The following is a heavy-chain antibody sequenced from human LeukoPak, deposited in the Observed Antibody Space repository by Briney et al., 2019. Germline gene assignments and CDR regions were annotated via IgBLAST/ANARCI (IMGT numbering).Heavy chain of an antibody. CDR1: GASINSGHYY. CDR2: IYFSGTT. J-gene: IGHJ3*02. CDR3: ARDPAPYCSSGSCYGAFDI. Sequence: SETLSLTCTVSGASINSGHYYWSWIRQHPGKGLEWIGYIYFSGTTYYNPSLRSRVTISVDTSKNQFSLKLSSVTAADTAVYYCARDPAPYCSSGSCYGAFDIWGQGTMVTVSS. D-gene: IGHD2-2*01. V-gene: IGHV4-31*03.